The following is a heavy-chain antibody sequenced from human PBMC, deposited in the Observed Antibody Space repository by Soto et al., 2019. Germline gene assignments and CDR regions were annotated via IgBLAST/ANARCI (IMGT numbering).Heavy chain of an antibody. J-gene: IGHJ5*02. CDR2: IIPILGIA. CDR3: ATAYGSGGSCYWFDP. Sequence: QVQLVQSGAEVKKPGSSVKVSCKASGGTFSSYTISWVRQAPGQGLEWMGRIIPILGIANYAQKFQGRVTITADKSTSTAYMELSSLRSEYTAVYYCATAYGSGGSCYWFDPWGQGTLVTVSS. CDR1: GGTFSSYT. D-gene: IGHD2-15*01. V-gene: IGHV1-69*02.